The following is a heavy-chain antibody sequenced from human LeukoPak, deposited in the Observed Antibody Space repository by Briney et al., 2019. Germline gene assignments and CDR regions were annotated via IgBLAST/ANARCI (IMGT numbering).Heavy chain of an antibody. V-gene: IGHV3-43*02. D-gene: IGHD1-26*01. CDR3: AKGDRSGSYYNSFDP. Sequence: PGGSLRLSCAASGFTLDDYAMHWVRQGPGKGLEWVSLINGDGGSTYYADSVKGRFTISRDNSKNSLYLEMNSLRTEDTAFYYCAKGDRSGSYYNSFDPWGQGTLVTVSS. J-gene: IGHJ5*02. CDR1: GFTLDDYA. CDR2: INGDGGST.